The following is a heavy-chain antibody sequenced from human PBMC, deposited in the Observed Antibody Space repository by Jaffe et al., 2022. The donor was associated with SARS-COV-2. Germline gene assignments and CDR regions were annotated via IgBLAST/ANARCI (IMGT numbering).Heavy chain of an antibody. CDR2: INPSGGST. V-gene: IGHV1-46*04. J-gene: IGHJ6*04. CDR1: GYTFTSYY. Sequence: QVQLVQSGAEVKKPGASVKVSCKASGYTFTSYYMHWVRQAPGQGLEWMGIINPSGGSTSYAQKLQGRVTMTRDTSTSTVYMELSSLRSEDTAVYYCARGVEVAATSRGLDVWGKGTTVTVSS. D-gene: IGHD2-15*01. CDR3: ARGVEVAATSRGLDV.